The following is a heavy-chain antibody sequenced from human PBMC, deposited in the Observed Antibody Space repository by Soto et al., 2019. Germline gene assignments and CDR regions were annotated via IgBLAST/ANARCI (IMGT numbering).Heavy chain of an antibody. CDR2: INPNSGGT. D-gene: IGHD3-22*01. CDR3: ARDLGSYYYDSSGYKPRHYGMDV. J-gene: IGHJ6*02. CDR1: GGTFSSYA. Sequence: GASVKVSCKASGGTFSSYAISWVRQAPGQGLEWMGWINPNSGGTNYAQKFQGWVTMTRDTSISTAYMELSRLRSDDTAVYYCARDLGSYYYDSSGYKPRHYGMDVWGQGTTVTVSS. V-gene: IGHV1-2*04.